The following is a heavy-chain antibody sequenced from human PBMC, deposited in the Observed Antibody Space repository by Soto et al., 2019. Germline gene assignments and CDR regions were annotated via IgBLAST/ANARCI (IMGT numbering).Heavy chain of an antibody. J-gene: IGHJ3*02. CDR3: ARDRLQQLVPDAFDI. Sequence: ASVKVSCKASGYTFTSYGISWVRQAPGQRLEWMGWINAGNGNTKYSQKFQGRVTITRDTSASTAYMELSSLRSEDTAVYYCARDRLQQLVPDAFDIWGQGTMVTVSS. V-gene: IGHV1-3*01. CDR2: INAGNGNT. CDR1: GYTFTSYG. D-gene: IGHD6-6*01.